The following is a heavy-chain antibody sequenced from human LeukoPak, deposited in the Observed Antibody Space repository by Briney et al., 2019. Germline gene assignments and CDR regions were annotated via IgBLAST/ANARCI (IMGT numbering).Heavy chain of an antibody. Sequence: SVKVSCKASGDNFNNYIITWVRQAPGQGLEWMGGVIPLFNTPNYAQKFQGRVTIATDESTHTSYMELRSLRSDDTAVYYCARVDRPYFYMDVWGKGTTVTVSS. CDR3: ARVDRPYFYMDV. V-gene: IGHV1-69*05. J-gene: IGHJ6*03. CDR2: VIPLFNTP. CDR1: GDNFNNYI.